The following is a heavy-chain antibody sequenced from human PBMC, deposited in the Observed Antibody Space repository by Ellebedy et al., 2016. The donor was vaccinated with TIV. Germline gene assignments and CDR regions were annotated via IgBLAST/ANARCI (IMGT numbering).Heavy chain of an antibody. V-gene: IGHV3-23*01. CDR2: ISGSGGAT. D-gene: IGHD2-15*01. J-gene: IGHJ3*02. CDR1: GFTFSSYA. CDR3: AKGLGCSGGDCYSGHAFDI. Sequence: ASGFTFSSYAMAWVRQAPGKGLEWVSAISGSGGATYYADSVKGRFTISRYNSKNTLFLQMNSLRAEDTAVYYCAKGLGCSGGDCYSGHAFDIWGQGTMVTVSS.